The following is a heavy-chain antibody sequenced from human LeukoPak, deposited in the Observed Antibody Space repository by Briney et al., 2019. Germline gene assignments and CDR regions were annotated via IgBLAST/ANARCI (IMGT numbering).Heavy chain of an antibody. Sequence: PGGSLRLSCAASAFSLNAYNMNWVRQAPGKGLEWVSSISYTGTYIYYADSVKGRFTISRDNAKNSLYLQMNSLRAEDTAMYYCARLSTYYYYYMDVWGKGTTVTVSS. D-gene: IGHD3-16*02. CDR1: AFSLNAYN. J-gene: IGHJ6*03. V-gene: IGHV3-21*01. CDR2: ISYTGTYI. CDR3: ARLSTYYYYYMDV.